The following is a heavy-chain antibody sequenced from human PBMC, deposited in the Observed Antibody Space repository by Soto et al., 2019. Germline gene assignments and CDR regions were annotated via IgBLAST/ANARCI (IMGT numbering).Heavy chain of an antibody. J-gene: IGHJ6*02. Sequence: PGGSLRLSCAASGFTFSDSWMDWVRQAPGKGPEWVANIKQDGSEKNYVDSVKGRFIISRDNAKSSLYLQMNSLRAEDTAVYYCASLGRHGWGQGTTVTVSS. CDR1: GFTFSDSW. V-gene: IGHV3-7*01. D-gene: IGHD3-16*01. CDR3: ASLGRHG. CDR2: IKQDGSEK.